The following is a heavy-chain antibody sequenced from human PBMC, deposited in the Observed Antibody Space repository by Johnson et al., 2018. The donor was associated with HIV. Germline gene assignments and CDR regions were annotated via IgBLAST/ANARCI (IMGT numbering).Heavy chain of an antibody. D-gene: IGHD6-6*01. CDR1: GFTFDDYG. Sequence: VQLVESGGGLVKPGGFLRLSCAASGFTFDDYGMSWVRQAPGKGLEWVSGINWNGGSTSYADSVKGRFTISRDNAKNSLYLQMNSLRAEDTALYYCARDLDSSSSEDAFDIWGQGTMVTVSS. J-gene: IGHJ3*02. V-gene: IGHV3-20*04. CDR3: ARDLDSSSSEDAFDI. CDR2: INWNGGST.